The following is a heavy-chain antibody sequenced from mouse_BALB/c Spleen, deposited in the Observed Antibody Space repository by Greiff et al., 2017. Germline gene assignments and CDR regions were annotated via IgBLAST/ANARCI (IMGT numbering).Heavy chain of an antibody. CDR2: IYPGSGST. CDR3: ARDRATNYYFDY. V-gene: IGHV1-77*01. Sequence: VQLQESGPELVKPGASVKMSCKASGYTFTDYVISWVKQRTGQGLEWIGEIYPGSGSTYYNEKFKGKATLTADKSSNTAYMQLSSLTSEDSAVYFCARDRATNYYFDYWGQGTTLTVSS. J-gene: IGHJ2*01. CDR1: GYTFTDYV. D-gene: IGHD3-3*01.